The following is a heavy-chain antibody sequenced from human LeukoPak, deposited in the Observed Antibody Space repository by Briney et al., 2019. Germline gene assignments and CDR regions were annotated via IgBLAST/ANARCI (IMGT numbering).Heavy chain of an antibody. CDR2: IRYDGSKS. CDR3: AKEGGSGSYFAFDI. D-gene: IGHD1-26*01. Sequence: GGSLRLSCAASGFTFNSYGMHWVRQAPGKGLEWVAFIRYDGSKSKCAETVKGRFALSGDNSKNTLYLQMSSLRPEDTAVYFCAKEGGSGSYFAFDIWGQGTMVTVSS. J-gene: IGHJ3*02. CDR1: GFTFNSYG. V-gene: IGHV3-30*02.